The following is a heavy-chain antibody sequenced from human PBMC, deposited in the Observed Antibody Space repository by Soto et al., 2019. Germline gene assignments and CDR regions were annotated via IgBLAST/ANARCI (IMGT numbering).Heavy chain of an antibody. CDR3: ARDQLAVAGRGRYFQP. V-gene: IGHV3-33*02. CDR2: IWYDGSNK. J-gene: IGHJ1*01. Sequence: GGSLRLSCAASGFTFSSYGMHWVRQAPGKGLEWVAVIWYDGSNKYYAASAKGRFTISRDNCTTTLYLQMNRLRAEDPAVYYCARDQLAVAGRGRYFQPWGQSTLVTVS. CDR1: GFTFSSYG. D-gene: IGHD6-19*01.